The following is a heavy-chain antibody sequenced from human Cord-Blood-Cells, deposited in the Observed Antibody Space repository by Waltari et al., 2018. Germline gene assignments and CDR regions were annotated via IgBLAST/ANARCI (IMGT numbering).Heavy chain of an antibody. Sequence: QVRLVQSGDEVKKPGASVKVSCTVSGYTLTEFSMHWVRQAPVKGLVWMGGVDPEDGETIYAQKFQGRRTMTEDTSTDTAYMALSSLRSEDTAGYDCATDIGVAYSSSWYAFDIWGQGTMVTVSS. CDR2: VDPEDGET. J-gene: IGHJ3*02. CDR1: GYTLTEFS. CDR3: ATDIGVAYSSSWYAFDI. V-gene: IGHV1-24*01. D-gene: IGHD6-13*01.